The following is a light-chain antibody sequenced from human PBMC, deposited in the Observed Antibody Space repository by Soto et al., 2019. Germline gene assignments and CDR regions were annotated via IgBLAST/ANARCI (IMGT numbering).Light chain of an antibody. Sequence: EIMMTQSPATLSVSQWERATLSCMASDSVGSNLSWYQLKRGQAPRLLLYGASTRATGIPARFSGSGSGTDFTLTISRLEPEDFAVYYCQQYGSSPLTFGGGTKVDIK. CDR3: QQYGSSPLT. V-gene: IGKV3-15*01. CDR1: DSVGSN. J-gene: IGKJ4*01. CDR2: GAS.